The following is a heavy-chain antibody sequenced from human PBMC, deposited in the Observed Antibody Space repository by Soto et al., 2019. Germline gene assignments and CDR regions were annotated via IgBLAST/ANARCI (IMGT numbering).Heavy chain of an antibody. CDR3: AKEWVYDSSGWSFDY. CDR1: GFTFSSYG. CDR2: ISNDGSNK. D-gene: IGHD3-22*01. J-gene: IGHJ4*02. V-gene: IGHV3-30*18. Sequence: QVQLVESGGGVVQPGRSLRLSCAASGFTFSSYGMHWVHQAPGKGLEWVAVISNDGSNKYYADSVKGRFTISRGNSKNTLYLQMNSLRAEDTAVYYCAKEWVYDSSGWSFDYWGQGTLVTVSS.